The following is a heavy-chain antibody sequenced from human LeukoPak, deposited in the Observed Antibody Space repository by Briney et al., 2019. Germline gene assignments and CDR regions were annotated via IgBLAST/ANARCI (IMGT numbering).Heavy chain of an antibody. V-gene: IGHV4-59*11. CDR3: ARAGTGTSYFDY. CDR2: IYYSGST. J-gene: IGHJ4*02. Sequence: SETLSLTCTVSGGFISSHYWSWIRQPPGKGLEWIGFIYYSGSTNYHPSLKSRVTISVDTCKNQFSLKLSSVTAADTAVYYCARAGTGTSYFDYWGQGTLVTVSS. CDR1: GGFISSHY. D-gene: IGHD1-7*01.